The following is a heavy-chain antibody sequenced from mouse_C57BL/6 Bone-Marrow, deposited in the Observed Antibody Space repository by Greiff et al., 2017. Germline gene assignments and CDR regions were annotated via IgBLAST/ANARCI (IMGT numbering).Heavy chain of an antibody. J-gene: IGHJ4*01. Sequence: VQLQQSGAELVRPGASVKLSCKASGYTFTDYYINWVKQRPGQGLEWIARIYPGSGNTYYNEKFKGKATLTAEKSSSTAYMQLSRLTSEDSAVYFCARELGNYAMDYWGQGTSVTVSS. CDR3: ARELGNYAMDY. V-gene: IGHV1-76*01. CDR2: IYPGSGNT. D-gene: IGHD4-1*01. CDR1: GYTFTDYY.